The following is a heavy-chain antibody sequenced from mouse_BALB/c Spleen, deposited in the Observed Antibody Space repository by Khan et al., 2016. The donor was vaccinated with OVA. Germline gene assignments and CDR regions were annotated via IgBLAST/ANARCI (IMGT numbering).Heavy chain of an antibody. CDR2: INTYTGEP. Sequence: QIQLVQSGPELKKPGETVKISCKASGYTFTNYGMNWVKQAPGKGLKWMGWINTYTGEPTYADDFKGRFAFSLETSASTAYLQINNLKNEDTAKYCCARMKPYRYFDLWGAGTTVTVSS. J-gene: IGHJ1*01. CDR1: GYTFTNYG. V-gene: IGHV9-3-1*01. CDR3: ARMKPYRYFDL.